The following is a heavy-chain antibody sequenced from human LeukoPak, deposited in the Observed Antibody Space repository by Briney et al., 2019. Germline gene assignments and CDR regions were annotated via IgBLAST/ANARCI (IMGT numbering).Heavy chain of an antibody. Sequence: GGSLRLSCAASGFTFSSYSMNWVRQAPGKGLERVSYISSSSSTIYYADSVKGRFTISRDNAKNSLYLQMNSLRAEDTAVYYCARVGLTYYYDSSGYNWFDPWGQGTLVTVSS. D-gene: IGHD3-22*01. CDR1: GFTFSSYS. J-gene: IGHJ5*02. V-gene: IGHV3-48*01. CDR2: ISSSSSTI. CDR3: ARVGLTYYYDSSGYNWFDP.